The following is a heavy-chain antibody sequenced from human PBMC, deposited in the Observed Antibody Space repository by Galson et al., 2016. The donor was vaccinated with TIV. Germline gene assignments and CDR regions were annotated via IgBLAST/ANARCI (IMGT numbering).Heavy chain of an antibody. CDR2: IIPMFGSA. D-gene: IGHD3-16*01. CDR1: GGIFTNYA. J-gene: IGHJ5*01. V-gene: IGHV1-69*05. CDR3: ARAPQIYDDWFDS. Sequence: SVKVSCKASGGIFTNYAISWVRQAPGQGLEWMGRIIPMFGSANYAQKFQGRVTITTDEVKTTTYIELSSLRSEDTAMYFCARAPQIYDDWFDSWGQGTLVIVSS.